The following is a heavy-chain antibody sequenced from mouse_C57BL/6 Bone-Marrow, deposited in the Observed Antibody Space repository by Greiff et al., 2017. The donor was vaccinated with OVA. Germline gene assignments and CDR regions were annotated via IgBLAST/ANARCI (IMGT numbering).Heavy chain of an antibody. D-gene: IGHD2-4*01. CDR2: ISDGGSYT. V-gene: IGHV5-4*01. CDR3: ARDGDYDEGWVMDY. Sequence: EVKLQESGGGLVKPGGSLKLSCAASGFTFSSYAMSWVRQTPEKRLEWVATISDGGSYTYYPDNVKGRFTISRDNAKNNLYLQMSHLKSEDTAMYYCARDGDYDEGWVMDYWGQGTSVTVSS. J-gene: IGHJ4*01. CDR1: GFTFSSYA.